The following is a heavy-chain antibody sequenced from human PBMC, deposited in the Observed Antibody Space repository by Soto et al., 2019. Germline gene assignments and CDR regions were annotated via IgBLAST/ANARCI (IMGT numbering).Heavy chain of an antibody. J-gene: IGHJ4*02. Sequence: GESLKISCKGSGYSFTSYWIGWVRQMPGKGLEWMGVIYPGDSDTRYSPSFQGKVTISAEKSISTAYLQRSGLKASDTAMYYCAAGYSSSYPFDYWGQGTLVTVSS. CDR3: AAGYSSSYPFDY. D-gene: IGHD6-13*01. CDR2: IYPGDSDT. V-gene: IGHV5-51*01. CDR1: GYSFTSYW.